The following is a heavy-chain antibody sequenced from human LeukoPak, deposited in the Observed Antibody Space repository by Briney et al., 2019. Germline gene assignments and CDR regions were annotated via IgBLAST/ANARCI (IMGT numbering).Heavy chain of an antibody. V-gene: IGHV3-30*04. CDR1: GFTFSSYA. CDR3: ARDNHYYMDV. Sequence: GGSLRLSCAASGFTFSSYAMHWVRQAPGKGLEWMAVISYDGSNKYYADSVKGRFTISRDNSKNTLYLQMNSLRAEDTAVYYCARDNHYYMDVWGKGTTVTVSS. D-gene: IGHD1-14*01. CDR2: ISYDGSNK. J-gene: IGHJ6*03.